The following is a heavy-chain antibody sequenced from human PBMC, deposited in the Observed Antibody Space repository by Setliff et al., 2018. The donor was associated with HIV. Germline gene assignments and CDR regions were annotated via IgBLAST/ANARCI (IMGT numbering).Heavy chain of an antibody. CDR3: ECYNSDDGYFDN. CDR2: INHSGST. D-gene: IGHD2-8*01. J-gene: IGHJ4*02. Sequence: SETLSLTCAVYGESFSAYNWTWIRQPPGKGLEWIGEINHSGSTNYNPSLKSRVTISVDTSKSQFSLRLNSVTATDTALYYCECYNSDDGYFDNWGQGALVTVSS. CDR1: GESFSAYN. V-gene: IGHV4-34*01.